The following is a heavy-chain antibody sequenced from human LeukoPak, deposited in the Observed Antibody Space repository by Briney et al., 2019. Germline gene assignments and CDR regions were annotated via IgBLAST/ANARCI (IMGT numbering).Heavy chain of an antibody. CDR3: ARRPAYSSSSWFDP. D-gene: IGHD6-6*01. V-gene: IGHV5-51*01. J-gene: IGHJ5*02. Sequence: GESLKISXKGSGNSFTSYWIAWVRQMPGKGLEWMGIIYLGDSDTRYSPSFQGQVTISADKSINTAYLQWNSLKASDTAMYYCARRPAYSSSSWFDPWGQGTLVTVSS. CDR1: GNSFTSYW. CDR2: IYLGDSDT.